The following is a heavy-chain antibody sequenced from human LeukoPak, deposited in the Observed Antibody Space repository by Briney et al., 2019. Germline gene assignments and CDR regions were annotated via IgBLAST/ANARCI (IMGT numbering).Heavy chain of an antibody. Sequence: ASAKVSCKASGYTFTSYDINWVRQATGQGLEWMGWMNPNSGNTGYAQKFQGRVTITRNTSISTVYMELSSLRSEDTAVYYCARVPIEYSSRGWFDPWGQGTLVTVSS. J-gene: IGHJ5*02. D-gene: IGHD6-13*01. CDR2: MNPNSGNT. CDR1: GYTFTSYD. CDR3: ARVPIEYSSRGWFDP. V-gene: IGHV1-8*03.